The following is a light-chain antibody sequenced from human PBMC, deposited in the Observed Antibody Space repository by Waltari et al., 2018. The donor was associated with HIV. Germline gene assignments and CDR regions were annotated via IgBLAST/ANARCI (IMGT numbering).Light chain of an antibody. CDR3: QSYDTSLSAWV. J-gene: IGLJ2*01. Sequence: QSVLTQPPSISGAPGQRITVSCSGTSSNLGAGYDVPWYQPLPGTAPKLLLYKNKNRPSGVPDRFSASKSDASASLAITGLQAADEGDYFCQSYDTSLSAWVFGGGTRLTVL. V-gene: IGLV1-40*03. CDR2: KNK. CDR1: SSNLGAGYD.